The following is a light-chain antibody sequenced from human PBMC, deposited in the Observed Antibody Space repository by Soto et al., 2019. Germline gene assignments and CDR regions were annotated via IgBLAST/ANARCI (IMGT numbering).Light chain of an antibody. CDR3: QQRSSWPLT. CDR1: QSVGSY. Sequence: EIVLTQSPATLSLSPGEIATLSCRASQSVGSYFAWYQQKPGQAPRLLIYDAFSRATGIPARFSGSGSGTDFTLTISSLEPEYFAVYFCQQRSSWPLTFGGGTMVEIK. CDR2: DAF. V-gene: IGKV3-11*01. J-gene: IGKJ4*01.